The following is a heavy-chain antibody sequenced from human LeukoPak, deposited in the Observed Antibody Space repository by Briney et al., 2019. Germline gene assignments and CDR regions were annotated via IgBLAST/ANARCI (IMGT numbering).Heavy chain of an antibody. Sequence: SETLSLTCAVYGGSFSGYYWSWIRQPPGKGLEWIGEINHSGSTNYNPSLKSRVTISVDTSKNQFSLKLSSVTAADTAVYYCARVKYKRFDPWGQGTLVTVSS. D-gene: IGHD1-14*01. CDR1: GGSFSGYY. V-gene: IGHV4-34*01. CDR2: INHSGST. J-gene: IGHJ5*02. CDR3: ARVKYKRFDP.